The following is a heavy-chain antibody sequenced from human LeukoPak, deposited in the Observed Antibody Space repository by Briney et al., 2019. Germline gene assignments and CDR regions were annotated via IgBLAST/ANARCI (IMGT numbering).Heavy chain of an antibody. CDR3: ARAYCGGDCYFGYYYYYMDV. CDR1: GYSISSGYY. Sequence: SETLSLTCAVSGYSISSGYYWGWIRQPPGKGLEWIGSIYHSGSTYYNPSLKSRVTISVDTSKNQFSLKLSSVTAADTAVYYCARAYCGGDCYFGYYYYYMDVWGKGTTVTVSS. D-gene: IGHD2-21*02. V-gene: IGHV4-38-2*01. CDR2: IYHSGST. J-gene: IGHJ6*03.